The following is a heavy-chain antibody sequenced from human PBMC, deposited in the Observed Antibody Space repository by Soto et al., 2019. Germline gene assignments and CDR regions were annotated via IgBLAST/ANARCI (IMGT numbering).Heavy chain of an antibody. CDR1: EFTFVGYA. D-gene: IGHD3-22*01. Sequence: GGPLRLPWEAFEFTFVGYASHWVRKAQGKGLEYVSAISSYGGSTYYANSVKGRFTISRDNSKNTLYLQMGSLRAEDMAVYYCARDPDSSGYYYFDYWGQGTLVTVSS. J-gene: IGHJ4*02. CDR3: ARDPDSSGYYYFDY. V-gene: IGHV3-64*01. CDR2: ISSYGGST.